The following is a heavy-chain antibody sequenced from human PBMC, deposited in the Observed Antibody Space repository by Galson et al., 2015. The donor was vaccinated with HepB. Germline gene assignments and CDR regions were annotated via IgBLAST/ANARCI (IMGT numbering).Heavy chain of an antibody. CDR2: ISYDGSNK. CDR3: ARDGYSGYDFDGTAIHGVNVNFDY. V-gene: IGHV3-30*04. Sequence: SLRLSCAASGFTFSSYAMHWVRQAPGKGLEWVAVISYDGSNKYYADSVKGRFTNSRDNSKNTLYLQMNSLRAEDTAVYYCARDGYSGYDFDGTAIHGVNVNFDYWGQGTLVTVSS. J-gene: IGHJ4*02. CDR1: GFTFSSYA. D-gene: IGHD5-12*01.